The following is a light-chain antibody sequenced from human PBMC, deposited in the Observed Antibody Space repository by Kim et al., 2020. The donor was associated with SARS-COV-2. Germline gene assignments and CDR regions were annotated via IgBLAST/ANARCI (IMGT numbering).Light chain of an antibody. CDR2: RND. CDR1: PSNIGSNY. CDR3: ATWDDNLNGLVI. J-gene: IGLJ2*01. Sequence: QSALTQAPSASATPGQSVSISCSGGPSNIGSNYVNWYQQVPGMAPKLLIYRNDRRPSAVPDRFSGSKSGTSASLDISGLRSEDEADYYCATWDDNLNGLVIFGGGTHLTVL. V-gene: IGLV1-47*01.